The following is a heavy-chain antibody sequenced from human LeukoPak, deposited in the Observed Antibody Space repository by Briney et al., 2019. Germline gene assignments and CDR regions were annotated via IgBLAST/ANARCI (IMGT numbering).Heavy chain of an antibody. V-gene: IGHV1-2*02. CDR1: GYTFTGYY. CDR2: INPNSGGT. D-gene: IGHD3-9*01. Sequence: GASVKVSCKASGYTFTGYYMHWVRQAPGQGLEWMGWINPNSGGTNYAQKFQGRVTMTRDTSISTAYMELRRLRSDDTAVYYCARVGPLRYFDWYRPLTFDYWGQGTLVTVSS. CDR3: ARVGPLRYFDWYRPLTFDY. J-gene: IGHJ4*02.